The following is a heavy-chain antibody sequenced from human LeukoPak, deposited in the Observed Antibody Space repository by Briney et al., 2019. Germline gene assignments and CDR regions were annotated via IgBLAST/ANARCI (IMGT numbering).Heavy chain of an antibody. CDR1: GGSISSSSYY. Sequence: SETLSLTCTVSGGSISSSSYYWGWIRQPPGKGLEWIGSIYYSGSTYYNPSLKSRVTISVDTSKNQFSLKLSSVTAADTAVYYCARDLMVRGVMSSNDVDPWGQGTLVTVSS. CDR3: ARDLMVRGVMSSNDVDP. V-gene: IGHV4-39*07. CDR2: IYYSGST. J-gene: IGHJ5*02. D-gene: IGHD3-10*01.